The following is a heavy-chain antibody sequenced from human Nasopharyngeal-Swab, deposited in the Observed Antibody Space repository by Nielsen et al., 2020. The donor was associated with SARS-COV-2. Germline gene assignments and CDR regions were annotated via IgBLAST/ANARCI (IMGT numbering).Heavy chain of an antibody. CDR2: MYSGGRT. CDR3: ARDPWGATVFDP. V-gene: IGHV4-59*01. D-gene: IGHD1-1*01. CDR1: GGSMSNYY. J-gene: IGHJ5*02. Sequence: SETLSLTCTVSGGSMSNYYWTWIRQFPGKGLEWIGYMYSGGRTNYNPSLNSRVTISVDMSKNQFSLRLYSVTAADTAVYYCARDPWGATVFDPWGQGLLVTVSS.